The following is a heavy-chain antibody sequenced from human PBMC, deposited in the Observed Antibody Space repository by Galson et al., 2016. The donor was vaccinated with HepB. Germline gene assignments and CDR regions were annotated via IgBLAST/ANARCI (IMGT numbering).Heavy chain of an antibody. V-gene: IGHV5-51*01. D-gene: IGHD3-3*01. CDR1: GYSFTSYW. CDR3: ARLGVGFWSGYYYGYYFDY. Sequence: QSGAEVKKPGESLRISCKGSGYSFTSYWIGWVRQMPGKGLEWMGIIYPGDSDTRYSPSFQGQVTISAAKSICTAYLQWSSLKTSDTAMYYCARLGVGFWSGYYYGYYFDYWGQGTLVTVSS. CDR2: IYPGDSDT. J-gene: IGHJ4*02.